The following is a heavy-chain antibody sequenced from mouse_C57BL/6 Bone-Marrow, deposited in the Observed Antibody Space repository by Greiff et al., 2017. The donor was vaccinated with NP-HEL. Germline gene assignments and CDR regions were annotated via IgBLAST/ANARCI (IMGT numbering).Heavy chain of an antibody. CDR1: GYTFTSYW. Sequence: QVQLQQPGAELVKPGASVKLSCKASGYTFTSYWMQWVKQRPGQGLEWIGEIDPSDSYTNYNQKFKGKATLTVDTSSSTAYMQLSSLTSEDSAVYYCAREGGGYDRFAYWGQGTLVTVSA. J-gene: IGHJ3*01. CDR3: AREGGGYDRFAY. D-gene: IGHD2-2*01. V-gene: IGHV1-50*01. CDR2: IDPSDSYT.